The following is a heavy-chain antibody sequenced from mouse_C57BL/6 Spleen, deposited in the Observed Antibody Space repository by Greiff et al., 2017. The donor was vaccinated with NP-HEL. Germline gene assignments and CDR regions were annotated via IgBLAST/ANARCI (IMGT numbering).Heavy chain of an antibody. J-gene: IGHJ2*01. CDR3: ERRHITTVVGDY. Sequence: QVQLQQSGAELMQPGASVKLSCKATGYTFTGYWIAWVKQRPGHGLEWIGEILPGSGSTNYNAKFKGKATFTADKSSNTAYMQLSSLTTEDSAIYYCERRHITTVVGDYWGQGTTLTVSS. CDR1: GYTFTGYW. CDR2: ILPGSGST. D-gene: IGHD1-1*01. V-gene: IGHV1-9*01.